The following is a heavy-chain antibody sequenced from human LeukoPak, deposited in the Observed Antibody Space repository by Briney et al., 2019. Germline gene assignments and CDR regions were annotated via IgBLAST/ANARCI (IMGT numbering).Heavy chain of an antibody. V-gene: IGHV4-34*01. CDR3: ARGAGYYYYGMDV. CDR1: GGSFSGYY. Sequence: SETLSLTCAVYGGSFSGYYWSWIRQPPGKGLEWIGEINHSGSTNYNPSLESRVTISVDTSKNQFSLKLSSVTAADTAVYYCARGAGYYYYGMDVWGQGTTVTVSS. J-gene: IGHJ6*02. CDR2: INHSGST.